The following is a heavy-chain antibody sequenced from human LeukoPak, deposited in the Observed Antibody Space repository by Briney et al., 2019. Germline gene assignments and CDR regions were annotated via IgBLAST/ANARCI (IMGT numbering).Heavy chain of an antibody. Sequence: PGGSLRLSCAASGFSFSSYWMHWVRQAPGKGLEWVSCISSSSNYIYYADSVKGRFTISRDNANNSLFLQMNSLRAEDTAVYYCARDEGVSFDYWGQGILVTVSS. J-gene: IGHJ4*02. CDR3: ARDEGVSFDY. V-gene: IGHV3-21*01. CDR1: GFSFSSYW. CDR2: ISSSSNYI.